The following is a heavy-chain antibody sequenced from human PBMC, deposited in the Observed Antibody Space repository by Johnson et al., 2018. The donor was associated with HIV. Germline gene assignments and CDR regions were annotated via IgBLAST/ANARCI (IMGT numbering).Heavy chain of an antibody. J-gene: IGHJ3*02. Sequence: QVQLLESGGGLVKPGGSLRLSCAASGFSFSDYYMSWIRQAPWKGLEWVSYISSSGSNIYYADFVKGRFTISRDNAKKSLYLQMNSLRAEDTALYYCARDSTPWGGDYVGYAFDIWGRGTMVTVSS. CDR1: GFSFSDYY. V-gene: IGHV3-11*04. CDR3: ARDSTPWGGDYVGYAFDI. D-gene: IGHD4-17*01. CDR2: ISSSGSNI.